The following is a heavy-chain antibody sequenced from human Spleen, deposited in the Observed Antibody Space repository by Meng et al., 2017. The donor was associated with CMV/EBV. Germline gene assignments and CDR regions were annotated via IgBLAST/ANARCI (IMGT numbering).Heavy chain of an antibody. V-gene: IGHV5-51*01. CDR1: GYCFTSYW. J-gene: IGHJ6*02. CDR3: VRHLYCCSGPYYCYGMDF. D-gene: IGHD2-15*01. Sequence: KVSCKCSGYCFTSYWIGWVGQMPGKGLEWMGIIYPGDSDTRYNPSFKDQGPILADKSTSTAYLRWNHLQASDNAVFYCVRHLYCCSGPYYCYGMDFWGQGTTVTVSS. CDR2: IYPGDSDT.